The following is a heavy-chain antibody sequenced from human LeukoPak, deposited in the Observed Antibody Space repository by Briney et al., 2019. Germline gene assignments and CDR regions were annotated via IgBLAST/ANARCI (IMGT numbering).Heavy chain of an antibody. D-gene: IGHD2-21*02. V-gene: IGHV4-39*01. Sequence: SETLSLTCTVSGGSISSSTYYWGWIRQPPGEGLEWIGSIYYSGSTYYNPSRKSRVTISVDTSKKQFSLKLSSVTAADTAVYYCARYYCGGDCYLGYFDYWGQGTLVTVSS. CDR3: ARYYCGGDCYLGYFDY. CDR2: IYYSGST. J-gene: IGHJ4*02. CDR1: GGSISSSTYY.